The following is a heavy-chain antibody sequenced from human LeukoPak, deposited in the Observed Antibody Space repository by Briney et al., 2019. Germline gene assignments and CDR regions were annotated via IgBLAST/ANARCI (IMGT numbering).Heavy chain of an antibody. Sequence: ASVNVSCKASGYSFTSYGMNWVRQAPGQGLEWLGWINTNTGNPTYGQGFRGRFVFSMDTSVSTAYVQISNLKAEDTAVYYCATRYSSSHYYYMDVWGEGTTVTVSS. CDR1: GYSFTSYG. V-gene: IGHV7-4-1*02. J-gene: IGHJ6*03. CDR2: INTNTGNP. CDR3: ATRYSSSHYYYMDV. D-gene: IGHD6-13*01.